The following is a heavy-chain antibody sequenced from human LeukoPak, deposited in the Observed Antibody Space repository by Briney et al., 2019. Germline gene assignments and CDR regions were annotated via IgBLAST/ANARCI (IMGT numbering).Heavy chain of an antibody. CDR1: GFTFSSYG. CDR2: ISYDGSNK. D-gene: IGHD6-19*01. V-gene: IGHV3-30*18. Sequence: PGGSLRLSCAASGFTFSSYGMHWVRQAPGKGLEWVAVISYDGSNKYYADSVKGRFTISRDNSKNTLYLQMNSLRAEDTAVYYCAKDQIAVAGRYLDYRGQGTLVTVSS. J-gene: IGHJ4*02. CDR3: AKDQIAVAGRYLDY.